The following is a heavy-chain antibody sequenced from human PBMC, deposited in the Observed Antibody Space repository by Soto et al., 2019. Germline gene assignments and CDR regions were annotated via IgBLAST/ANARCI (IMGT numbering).Heavy chain of an antibody. J-gene: IGHJ6*02. Sequence: PSETLSLTCAVYGGSFGGYYWSWIRQPPGKGLEWIGEINHSGSTNYNPSLKSRVTISVDTSKNQFSLKLSSVTAADTAVYYCARGRGIAVAGRDYYYGMDVWGQGTTVTVSS. CDR2: INHSGST. CDR3: ARGRGIAVAGRDYYYGMDV. V-gene: IGHV4-34*01. CDR1: GGSFGGYY. D-gene: IGHD6-19*01.